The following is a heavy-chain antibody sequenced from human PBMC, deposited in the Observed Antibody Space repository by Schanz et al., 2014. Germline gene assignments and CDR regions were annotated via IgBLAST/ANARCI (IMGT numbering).Heavy chain of an antibody. D-gene: IGHD6-19*01. V-gene: IGHV7-4-1*02. Sequence: QVQLVQSGSELKKPGASVKVSCKASGNTFTTYPINWVRQAPGQGLEWVGWINTNTGNPTYAQGFTGRFVFSLDTSVSTAYLQISSLKAEDTAAYYCTTETIAMAGTFSIWGQGTLVTVSS. CDR1: GNTFTTYP. J-gene: IGHJ4*02. CDR3: TTETIAMAGTFSI. CDR2: INTNTGNP.